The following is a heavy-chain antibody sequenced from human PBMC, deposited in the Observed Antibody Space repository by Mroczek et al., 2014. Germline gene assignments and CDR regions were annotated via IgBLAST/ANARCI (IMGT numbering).Heavy chain of an antibody. Sequence: QVQLQQWGAGLLKPSETLSLTCAVYGGSFSGYYWSWIRQPPGKGLEWIGEINHSGSTNYNPSLKSRVTISVDTSKNQFSLKLSSVTAADTAVYYCASSPPYQLLSPPEYFQHWGQGTLVTVSS. CDR3: ASSPPYQLLSPPEYFQH. D-gene: IGHD2-2*01. J-gene: IGHJ1*01. CDR2: INHSGST. V-gene: IGHV4-34*01. CDR1: GGSFSGYY.